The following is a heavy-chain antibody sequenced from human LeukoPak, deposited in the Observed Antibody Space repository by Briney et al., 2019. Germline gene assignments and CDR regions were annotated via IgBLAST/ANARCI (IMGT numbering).Heavy chain of an antibody. CDR2: IYYSGST. J-gene: IGHJ2*01. V-gene: IGHV4-39*01. CDR1: GGSITTSSYY. D-gene: IGHD2/OR15-2a*01. CDR3: ARAFRARYFDL. Sequence: SDTLSLTCTVSGGSITTSSYYWGWLRQPPGRGLEWIGIIYYSGSTYYNPSLKGRVTISVDTSKNQFSLKLRSVTAADTAVYYCARAFRARYFDLWGRGTLVTVSS.